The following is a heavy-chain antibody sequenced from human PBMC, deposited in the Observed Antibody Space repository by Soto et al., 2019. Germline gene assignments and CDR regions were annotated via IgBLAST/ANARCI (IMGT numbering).Heavy chain of an antibody. CDR2: IIPIFGTA. CDR3: ASTEKFYGSAHYYYGMDV. V-gene: IGHV1-69*13. CDR1: GGTFSSYA. Sequence: SVKVSCKASGGTFSSYAISWVRQAPGQGLEWMGGIIPIFGTANYAQKFQGRVTITADESTSTAYMELSSLRSEDTAVYYCASTEKFYGSAHYYYGMDVWGQGTTVTVSS. J-gene: IGHJ6*02. D-gene: IGHD2-8*02.